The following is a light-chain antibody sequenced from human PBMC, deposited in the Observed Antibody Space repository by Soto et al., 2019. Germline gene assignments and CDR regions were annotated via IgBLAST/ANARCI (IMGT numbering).Light chain of an antibody. CDR3: QSYDSSLSGAYV. CDR1: SSNIGAGYD. V-gene: IGLV1-40*01. CDR2: GNS. J-gene: IGLJ1*01. Sequence: QSVLTQPPSVSGAPGQRVTISCTGSSSNIGAGYDVHWYQQLPGTAPKLLIYGNSNRPSGVPDRFSGSKSGTSASLAITGLQAEYEAYYYCQSYDSSLSGAYVFVTGTKLTVL.